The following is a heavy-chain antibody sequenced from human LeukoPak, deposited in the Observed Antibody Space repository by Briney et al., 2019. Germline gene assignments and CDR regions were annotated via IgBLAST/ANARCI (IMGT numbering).Heavy chain of an antibody. D-gene: IGHD3-22*01. Sequence: PSETLSLTCTVSGGSISSSSYYWGWIRQPAGKGLEWIGRIYTSGSTDYNPSLKSRVTISVDKSKNQFSLKLSSVTAADTAIYYCARENREDVGSGYQYDSWGQGTLVTVSS. CDR2: IYTSGST. CDR3: ARENREDVGSGYQYDS. J-gene: IGHJ5*01. V-gene: IGHV4-61*02. CDR1: GGSISSSSYY.